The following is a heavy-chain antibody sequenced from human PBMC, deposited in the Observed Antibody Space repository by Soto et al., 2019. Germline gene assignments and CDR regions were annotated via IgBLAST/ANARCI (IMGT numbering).Heavy chain of an antibody. CDR1: GYTFTDYY. CDR2: INPNSGGT. J-gene: IGHJ3*02. CDR3: ARAHVGAMRSFDI. V-gene: IGHV1-2*02. D-gene: IGHD1-26*01. Sequence: GASVKVSCKASGYTFTDYYIHWVRQAPGQGLECMGWINPNSGGTDYAQKFQGRVTMTRDTSLSTAYMELTRLRSDDTAVYYCARAHVGAMRSFDIWGPGTMVTVSS.